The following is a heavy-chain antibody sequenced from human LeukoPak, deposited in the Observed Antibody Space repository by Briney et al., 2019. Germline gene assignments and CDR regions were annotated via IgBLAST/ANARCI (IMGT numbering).Heavy chain of an antibody. CDR2: IYGSDST. CDR1: GFTVSSNY. V-gene: IGHV3-66*01. J-gene: IGHJ4*02. D-gene: IGHD3-22*01. Sequence: PGGSLRLSCAASGFTVSSNYMSWVRQAPGKGLEWVSVIYGSDSTYYADSVKGRFTISRDNSKNTLSLQMNSLRADDTAVYYCASGAYYDRRGDSYYFDYWGQGTLVTVSS. CDR3: ASGAYYDRRGDSYYFDY.